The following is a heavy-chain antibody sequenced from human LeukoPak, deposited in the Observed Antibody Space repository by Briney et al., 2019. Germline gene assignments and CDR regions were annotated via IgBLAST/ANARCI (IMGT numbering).Heavy chain of an antibody. CDR1: GFTLSSYA. D-gene: IGHD1-26*01. J-gene: IGHJ5*02. Sequence: GGSLRLSCAASGFTLSSYAMSWVRQAPGKGLEWVSAISGSGGSTYYADSVKGRFTISRDNSKNTLYLQMNSLRAEDTAVYYCAKGGVEWELLGWFDPWGQGTLVTVSS. CDR2: ISGSGGST. CDR3: AKGGVEWELLGWFDP. V-gene: IGHV3-23*01.